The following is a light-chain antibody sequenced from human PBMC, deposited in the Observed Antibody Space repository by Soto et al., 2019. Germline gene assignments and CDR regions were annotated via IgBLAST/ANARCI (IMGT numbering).Light chain of an antibody. CDR3: SSYTSSSTPCVV. Sequence: QSALTQPASVSGSPGQSITISCTGTNSDVGGYNYVSWYQQHPGKAPKLMIYEVSNRPSGVSNRFSGSKSGNTASLTISGLQAEDEADYYCSSYTSSSTPCVVFGGGTKLTVL. J-gene: IGLJ2*01. V-gene: IGLV2-14*01. CDR2: EVS. CDR1: NSDVGGYNY.